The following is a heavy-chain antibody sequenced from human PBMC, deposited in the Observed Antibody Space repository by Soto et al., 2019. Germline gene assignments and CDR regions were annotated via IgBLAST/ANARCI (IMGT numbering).Heavy chain of an antibody. J-gene: IGHJ4*02. CDR1: GFTFSSYA. V-gene: IGHV3-23*01. Sequence: EVQLLESGRGLVQPGGSLRLSCAASGFTFSSYAMSWVRQAPGKGLEWVSAISGSGGSTYYADSVKGRFTISRDNSKNTLYLQMNSLRAEDTAVYYCAKGPRGSYYDILTGYFTFDYWGQGTLVTVSS. CDR3: AKGPRGSYYDILTGYFTFDY. CDR2: ISGSGGST. D-gene: IGHD3-9*01.